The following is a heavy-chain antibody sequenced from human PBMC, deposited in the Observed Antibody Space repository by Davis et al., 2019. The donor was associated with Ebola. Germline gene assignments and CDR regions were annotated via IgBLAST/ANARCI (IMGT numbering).Heavy chain of an antibody. CDR3: ARELLVTGYKCADY. J-gene: IGHJ4*02. CDR1: GYTFSGYH. D-gene: IGHD3-9*01. CDR2: INSNNG. V-gene: IGHV1-2*02. Sequence: ASVNVSCMASGYTFSGYHMHWVRQAPGQGLEWMGRINSNNGDTSISTTYLELSSLRSDDTAMYYCARELLVTGYKCADYWGQGTLVTVSS.